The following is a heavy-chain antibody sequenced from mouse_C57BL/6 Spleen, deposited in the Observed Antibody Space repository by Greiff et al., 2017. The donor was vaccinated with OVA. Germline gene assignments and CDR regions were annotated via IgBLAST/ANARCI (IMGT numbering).Heavy chain of an antibody. Sequence: EVKVVESGGGLVKPGGSLKLSCAASGFTFSSYAMSWVRQTPEKRLEWVATISDGGSYTYYPDNVKGRFTISRDNAKNNLYLQMSHLKSEDTAMYYCARDCYGSSPWYFDVWGTGTTVTVSS. V-gene: IGHV5-4*01. CDR2: ISDGGSYT. D-gene: IGHD1-1*01. CDR3: ARDCYGSSPWYFDV. J-gene: IGHJ1*03. CDR1: GFTFSSYA.